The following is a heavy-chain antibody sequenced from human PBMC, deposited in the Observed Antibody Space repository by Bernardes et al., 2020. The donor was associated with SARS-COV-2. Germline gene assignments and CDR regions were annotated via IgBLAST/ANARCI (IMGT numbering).Heavy chain of an antibody. CDR3: ARGLDGVVGATEGPFDY. V-gene: IGHV4-61*02. J-gene: IGHJ4*02. CDR1: GGSISSGSYY. D-gene: IGHD1-26*01. Sequence: SETLSLTCTVSGGSISSGSYYWSWIRQPAGKGLEWIGRIYTSGSTNYNPSLKSRVTISVDTSKNQFSLKLSSVTAADTAVYYCARGLDGVVGATEGPFDYWCQGTLVNVSS. CDR2: IYTSGST.